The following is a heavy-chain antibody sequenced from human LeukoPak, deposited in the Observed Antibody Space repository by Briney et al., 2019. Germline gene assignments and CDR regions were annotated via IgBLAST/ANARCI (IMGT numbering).Heavy chain of an antibody. D-gene: IGHD5-18*01. V-gene: IGHV4-30-2*01. CDR3: AREGYSYGFDY. J-gene: IGHJ4*02. CDR1: GGSISSGGYS. Sequence: PSQTLSLTCAVSGGSISSGGYSWSCIRQPPGKGLEWIGYIYHSGSTYYNPSLKSRVTISVDRSKNQFSLKLSSVTAADTAVYYCAREGYSYGFDYWGQGTLVTVSS. CDR2: IYHSGST.